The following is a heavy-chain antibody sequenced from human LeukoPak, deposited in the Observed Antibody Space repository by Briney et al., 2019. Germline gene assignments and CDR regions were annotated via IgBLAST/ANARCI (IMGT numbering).Heavy chain of an antibody. CDR1: GFTFSSYE. J-gene: IGHJ6*04. CDR2: ISSSGSTI. CDR3: AELGITMIGGV. V-gene: IGHV3-48*03. Sequence: GGSLRLSCAASGFTFSSYEMNSVRQAPGKGLEWVSYISSSGSTIYYADSVKGRFTISRDNAKNSLYLQMNSLRAKDTAVYYCAELGITMIGGVWGKGTAVTISS. D-gene: IGHD3-10*02.